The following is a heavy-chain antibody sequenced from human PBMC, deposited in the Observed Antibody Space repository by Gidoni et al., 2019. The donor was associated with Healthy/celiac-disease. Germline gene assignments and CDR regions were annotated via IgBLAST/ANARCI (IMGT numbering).Heavy chain of an antibody. CDR2: ISSSSSYI. D-gene: IGHD3-3*01. J-gene: IGHJ4*02. V-gene: IGHV3-21*01. CDR1: GFTFSSYS. CDR3: ARVVPYFWSGYYDY. Sequence: EVQLVESGGGRVKTGGSLRLSCAASGFTFSSYSMNWVRQAPGKGLEWVSSISSSSSYIYYADSVKRRFTISRDNAKNSLYLQMNSLRAEDTAVYYCARVVPYFWSGYYDYWGQGTLVTVSS.